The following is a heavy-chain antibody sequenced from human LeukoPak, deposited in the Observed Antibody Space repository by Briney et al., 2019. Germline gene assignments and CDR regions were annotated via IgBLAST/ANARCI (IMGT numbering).Heavy chain of an antibody. V-gene: IGHV4-30-2*01. CDR3: AGSRTGTTLAQFDY. CDR2: IYHSGST. J-gene: IGHJ4*02. D-gene: IGHD1-1*01. Sequence: SQTLSLTCAVSGGSISSGGYSWSWIRQPPGKGLEWIGYIYHSGSTYYNPSLKSRVTISVDRSKNQFSLKLSSVTAADTAVYYCAGSRTGTTLAQFDYWGQGTLVTVSS. CDR1: GGSISSGGYS.